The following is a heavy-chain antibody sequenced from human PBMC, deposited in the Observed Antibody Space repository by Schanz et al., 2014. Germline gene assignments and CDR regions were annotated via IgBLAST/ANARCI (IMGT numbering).Heavy chain of an antibody. D-gene: IGHD3-22*01. CDR1: GFTFSSYW. V-gene: IGHV3-74*01. CDR3: ARDKGGYYPFDY. J-gene: IGHJ4*02. Sequence: VQLVESGGGVVQPGRSLRLSCAASGFTFSSYWMHWVRQAPGKGLVSVSRINSDGNSANYADSVRGRFTISRDNAKNSLYLQMNSLRAEDTAVYYCARDKGGYYPFDYWGQGSLVTVSS. CDR2: INSDGNSA.